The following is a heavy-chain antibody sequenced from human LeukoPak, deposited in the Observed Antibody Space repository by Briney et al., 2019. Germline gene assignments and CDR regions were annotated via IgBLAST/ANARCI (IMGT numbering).Heavy chain of an antibody. D-gene: IGHD1-26*01. CDR2: ISSNGGSS. Sequence: PGGSLRLSCAASGVTFSSYAMHWVRQAPGQGLEYVSAISSNGGSSYYANSVKGRFTISRDNSKNTLYLQMGSLTAEDMALYYCARHFGILAATPAFAIWGQGTMVTVSS. V-gene: IGHV3-64*01. CDR1: GVTFSSYA. J-gene: IGHJ3*02. CDR3: ARHFGILAATPAFAI.